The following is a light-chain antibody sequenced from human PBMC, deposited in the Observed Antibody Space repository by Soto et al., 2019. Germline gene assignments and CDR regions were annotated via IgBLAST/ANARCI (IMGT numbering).Light chain of an antibody. J-gene: IGKJ4*01. CDR3: QQYGASPLT. CDR1: QSISSAY. V-gene: IGKV3-20*01. Sequence: IVLTQSPGTLSLSPGERATLSCRACQSISSAYLAWYQQKPGQAPRLLIFSTFRRATGIPDRFSGSGSGTDFTLTISRLEPEDFAVYYCQQYGASPLTFGGGTKVDIK. CDR2: STF.